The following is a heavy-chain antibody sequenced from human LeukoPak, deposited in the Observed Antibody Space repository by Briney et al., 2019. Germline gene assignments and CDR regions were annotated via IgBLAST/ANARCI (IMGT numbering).Heavy chain of an antibody. Sequence: ASVKVSCKASGYTFTSYAMHWVRQAPGQRLEWMGWINAGNGNTKYSQGFQGRVTITRDTSASTAYMELSSLRSEDMAVYYCARGKYYDSSGYYYLDYWGQGTLVTVSS. V-gene: IGHV1-3*03. J-gene: IGHJ4*02. CDR1: GYTFTSYA. CDR2: INAGNGNT. D-gene: IGHD3-22*01. CDR3: ARGKYYDSSGYYYLDY.